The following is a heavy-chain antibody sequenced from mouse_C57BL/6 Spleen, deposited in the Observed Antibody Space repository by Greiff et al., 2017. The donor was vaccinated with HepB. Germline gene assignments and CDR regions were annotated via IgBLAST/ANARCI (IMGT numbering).Heavy chain of an antibody. D-gene: IGHD4-1*01. J-gene: IGHJ2*01. CDR1: GYTFTSYW. CDR3: ARSELTGTADY. CDR2: IDPSDSYT. V-gene: IGHV1-50*01. Sequence: QVQLKQPGAELVKPGASVKLSCKASGYTFTSYWMQWVKQRPGQGLEWIGEIDPSDSYTNYNQKFKGKATLTVDTSSSTAYMQLSSLTSEDSAVYYCARSELTGTADYWGQGTTLTVSS.